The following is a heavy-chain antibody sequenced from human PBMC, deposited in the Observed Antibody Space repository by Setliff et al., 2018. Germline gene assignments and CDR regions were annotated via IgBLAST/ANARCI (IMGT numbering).Heavy chain of an antibody. Sequence: ASVKVSCKTSGYAFTDNYIHWVRQAPGQGLEWMGWINPKTGGTNLAQKFQGWVSMTRDTSITTAYMELSRLTSDDMAVYFCARDGGGDSDAFDIWGQGTMVTVSS. D-gene: IGHD3-16*01. CDR2: INPKTGGT. J-gene: IGHJ3*02. V-gene: IGHV1-2*04. CDR3: ARDGGGDSDAFDI. CDR1: GYAFTDNY.